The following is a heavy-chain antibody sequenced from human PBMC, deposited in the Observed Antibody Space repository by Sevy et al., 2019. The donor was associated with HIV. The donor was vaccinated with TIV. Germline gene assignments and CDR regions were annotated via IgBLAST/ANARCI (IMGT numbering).Heavy chain of an antibody. V-gene: IGHV1-8*01. Sequence: ASVKVSCKASGYTFSSYDINWVRQATGQGLEWMGWMNRNSGNTGYAQKFQGRVTMTRNTSISTAYMELNSLRSEDTAVYDCVKILAFCSSTSCYPGYYSYGMDVWGQGTTVTVSS. J-gene: IGHJ6*02. CDR2: MNRNSGNT. CDR1: GYTFSSYD. D-gene: IGHD2-2*01. CDR3: VKILAFCSSTSCYPGYYSYGMDV.